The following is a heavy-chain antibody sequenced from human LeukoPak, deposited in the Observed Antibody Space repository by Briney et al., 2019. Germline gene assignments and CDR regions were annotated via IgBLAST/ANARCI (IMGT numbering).Heavy chain of an antibody. CDR1: GFIFTNYF. CDR2: ISGSGGST. V-gene: IGHV3-23*01. CDR3: AKEEEYYFDY. Sequence: GGSLRLSCAASGFIFTNYFMSWVRQAPGKGLEWVSAISGSGGSTYYADSVKGRFTISRDNSKSTLYLQMNSLRAEDTAVYYCAKEEEYYFDYWGQGALVTVSS. J-gene: IGHJ4*02.